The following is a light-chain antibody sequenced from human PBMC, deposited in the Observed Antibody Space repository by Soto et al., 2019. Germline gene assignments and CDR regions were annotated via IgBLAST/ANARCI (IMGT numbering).Light chain of an antibody. CDR3: QQLNSYPLT. CDR2: ATS. Sequence: IQLTQSPSSLSASVGDRVTITCRASQGISSYLAWYQQKPGKAPKLLIYATSTLQSGVPSRFSGSGSGTDFTLTISSLQPGDFATHYCQQLNSYPLTFGGGTKVDI. V-gene: IGKV1-9*01. CDR1: QGISSY. J-gene: IGKJ4*01.